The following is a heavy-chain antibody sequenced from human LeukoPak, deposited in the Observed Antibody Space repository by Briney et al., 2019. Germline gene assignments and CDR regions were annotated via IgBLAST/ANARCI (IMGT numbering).Heavy chain of an antibody. CDR1: GGSISSYC. CDR3: SEDINTVGVIRWFDP. V-gene: IGHV4-4*07. Sequence: PSESLSLTCTVSGGSISSYCRSWVRQPAGKGLEWIGRIHTSGSTNYNPSLKGRFTMSGDKSKNQFSLKLTSVTAADTAVYYCSEDINTVGVIRWFDPWGQGTLVTVSS. D-gene: IGHD3-10*01. J-gene: IGHJ5*02. CDR2: IHTSGST.